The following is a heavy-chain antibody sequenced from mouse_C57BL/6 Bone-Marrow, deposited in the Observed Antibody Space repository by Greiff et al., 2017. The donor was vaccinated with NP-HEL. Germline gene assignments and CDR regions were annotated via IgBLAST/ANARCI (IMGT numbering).Heavy chain of an antibody. CDR3: ARRGNFYWYFDV. CDR2: FHPYNDDT. Sequence: VKLQESGAELVKPGASVKMSCKASGYTFTTYPIEWMKQNHGKSLEWIGNFHPYNDDTKYNEKFKGKATLTVEKSSSTVYLELSRLTSDDSAVYYCARRGNFYWYFDVWGTGTTVTVSS. V-gene: IGHV1-47*01. CDR1: GYTFTTYP. J-gene: IGHJ1*03. D-gene: IGHD2-1*01.